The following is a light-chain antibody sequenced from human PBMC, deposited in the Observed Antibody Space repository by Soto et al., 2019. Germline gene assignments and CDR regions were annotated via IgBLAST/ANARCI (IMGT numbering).Light chain of an antibody. CDR2: GAS. J-gene: IGKJ3*01. CDR1: QSVSSSF. CDR3: QHYCSSPPEFT. Sequence: EIVLTQSPGTLSLSPGERATLSCRASQSVSSSFLAWYQQRPGQAPRLLIFGASYRATGIPDRFSGSGSGTDFTLTISRLEPEDFAVYYCQHYCSSPPEFTFGPGTKVDSK. V-gene: IGKV3-20*01.